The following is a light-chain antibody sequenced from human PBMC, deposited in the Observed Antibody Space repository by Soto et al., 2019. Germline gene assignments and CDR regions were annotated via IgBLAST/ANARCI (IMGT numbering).Light chain of an antibody. CDR3: QQYNNWPPLT. CDR2: GAS. CDR1: QSVSSN. V-gene: IGKV3-15*01. Sequence: EIVMTQSPATLSVSLGERATLSCRAGQSVSSNLAWYQQKPGQAPRLLIYGASTRATGIPARFSGSGSGTEFTLTISSLQSEDFAVYYCQQYNNWPPLTFGQGTKLEIK. J-gene: IGKJ2*01.